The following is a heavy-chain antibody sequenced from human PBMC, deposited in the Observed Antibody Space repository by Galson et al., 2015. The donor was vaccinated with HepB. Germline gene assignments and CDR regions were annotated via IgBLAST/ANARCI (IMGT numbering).Heavy chain of an antibody. D-gene: IGHD4-17*01. Sequence: SVKVSCKASGYTFTGYYKHWMRQAPGQGLEWMGRINPNNDGTNYAQKFRGRVTMTRDTSTRTDYLELSRLRPDDTAVYYCAREAGYGDYWYFDRWGRGTLVTVSS. J-gene: IGHJ2*01. CDR3: AREAGYGDYWYFDR. V-gene: IGHV1-2*06. CDR1: GYTFTGYY. CDR2: INPNNDGT.